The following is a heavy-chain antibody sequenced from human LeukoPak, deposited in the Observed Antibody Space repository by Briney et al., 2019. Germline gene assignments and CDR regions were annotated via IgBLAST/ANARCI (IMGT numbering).Heavy chain of an antibody. V-gene: IGHV1-46*01. D-gene: IGHD6-19*01. CDR1: GHTFTSYY. Sequence: ASVKVSCKASGHTFTSYYVHWVRQAPGQGLEWLGIINPNVGSTNYAQKFQGRVTLTSDTSTSTVYMELSSLRSDDTAVYYCARDGRRITVAGTGDNWGQGTLVTVSS. CDR2: INPNVGST. J-gene: IGHJ4*02. CDR3: ARDGRRITVAGTGDN.